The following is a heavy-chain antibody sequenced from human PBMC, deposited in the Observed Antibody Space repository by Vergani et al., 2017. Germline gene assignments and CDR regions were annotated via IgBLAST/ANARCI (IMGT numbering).Heavy chain of an antibody. J-gene: IGHJ6*03. CDR1: GFSFSSYS. Sequence: VQLVESGGGVVQPGRSLRLSCAASGFSFSSYSMNWVRQAPGKGLEWVSSISSSSSYIYYADSVKGRFTISRDNSKNTLYLEMNALRAEDTAVYYCARDFLTRVTTLDYYYMGVWGKGTTVTVSS. CDR2: ISSSSSYI. CDR3: ARDFLTRVTTLDYYYMGV. V-gene: IGHV3-21*02. D-gene: IGHD1-1*01.